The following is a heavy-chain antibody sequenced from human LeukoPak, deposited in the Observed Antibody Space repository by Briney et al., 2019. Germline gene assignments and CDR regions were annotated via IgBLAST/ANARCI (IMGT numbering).Heavy chain of an antibody. J-gene: IGHJ6*02. Sequence: GASVKASCKASGYTFTGYYMHWVRQAPGQGLEWMGWIDPNSGGTNYAQKFQGRVTMTRDTSISTAYMELSRLRSDDTAVYYCARVAIRGLYGMDVWGQGTTVTVSS. CDR3: ARVAIRGLYGMDV. D-gene: IGHD3-10*01. CDR2: IDPNSGGT. CDR1: GYTFTGYY. V-gene: IGHV1-2*02.